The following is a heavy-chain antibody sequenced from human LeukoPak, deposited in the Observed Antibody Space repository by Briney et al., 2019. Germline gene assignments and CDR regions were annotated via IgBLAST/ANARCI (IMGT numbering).Heavy chain of an antibody. Sequence: ASVKVSCKASGYTFTSYAMNWVRQAPGQGLEWMGWINTNSGNSTYAQGFTGRFVFSLDTSVSTAYLQISSLEAEDTAVYYCARDKSGQGWLPFDYWGQGTLVTVSS. D-gene: IGHD5-12*01. CDR3: ARDKSGQGWLPFDY. V-gene: IGHV7-4-1*02. CDR1: GYTFTSYA. CDR2: INTNSGNS. J-gene: IGHJ4*02.